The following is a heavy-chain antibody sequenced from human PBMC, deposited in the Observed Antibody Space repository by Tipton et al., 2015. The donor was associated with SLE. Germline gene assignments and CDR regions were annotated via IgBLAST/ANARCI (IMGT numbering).Heavy chain of an antibody. D-gene: IGHD3-22*01. CDR3: AEEKSKKARMHYYDSSGGFDY. CDR2: IYYSGST. CDR1: GGSISSYY. V-gene: IGHV4-59*01. J-gene: IGHJ4*02. Sequence: TLSLTCTVSGGSISSYYWSWIRQPPGKGLEWIGYIYYSGSTNHNPPLKRRVTISVDTSKNQFSLKLSSVTAADTAVYYCAEEKSKKARMHYYDSSGGFDYWGQGTLVTVSS.